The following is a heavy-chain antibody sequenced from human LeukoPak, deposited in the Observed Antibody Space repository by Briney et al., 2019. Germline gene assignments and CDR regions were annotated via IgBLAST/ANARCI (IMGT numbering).Heavy chain of an antibody. CDR1: GGSISSGDYY. CDR3: ARAREITVTTGAFDI. V-gene: IGHV4-30-4*01. D-gene: IGHD4-17*01. Sequence: SETLSLTCTVSGGSISSGDYYWSWIRQPPGKGLEWIGYIYYSGSTYYNPSLKSRVTISVDTSKNQFSLKLSSVTAADTAVYYCARAREITVTTGAFDIWGQGTMVTVSS. CDR2: IYYSGST. J-gene: IGHJ3*02.